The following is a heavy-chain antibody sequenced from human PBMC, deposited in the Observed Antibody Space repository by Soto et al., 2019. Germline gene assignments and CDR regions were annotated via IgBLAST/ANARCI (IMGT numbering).Heavy chain of an antibody. CDR1: GGTFSSYT. Sequence: SVKVSCKASGGTFSSYTISWVRQAPGQGLEWMGRIIPILGIANYAQKFQGRVTITADKSTSTAYMELSSLRSEDTAVYYCASGRGSSGWYYYFDYWGQGTLVTVSS. J-gene: IGHJ4*02. V-gene: IGHV1-69*02. CDR3: ASGRGSSGWYYYFDY. D-gene: IGHD6-19*01. CDR2: IIPILGIA.